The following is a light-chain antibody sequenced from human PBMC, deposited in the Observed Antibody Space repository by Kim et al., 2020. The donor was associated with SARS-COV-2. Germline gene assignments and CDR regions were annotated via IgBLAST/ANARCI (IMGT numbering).Light chain of an antibody. CDR2: DVS. CDR1: SSDVGGYNY. V-gene: IGLV2-8*01. CDR3: SSYAGSNNLV. Sequence: GQSDTTSCTGTSSDVGGYNYVSWYQQHPGKAPKRMIYDVSKRPSGGPDRFSGSKSGNTASLTVSGLQAEDEADYYCSSYAGSNNLVFGGGTQLTVL. J-gene: IGLJ2*01.